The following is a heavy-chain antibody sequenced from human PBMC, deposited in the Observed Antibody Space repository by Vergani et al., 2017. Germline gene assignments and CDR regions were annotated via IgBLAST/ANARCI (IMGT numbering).Heavy chain of an antibody. J-gene: IGHJ3*02. CDR1: GGSISSDY. V-gene: IGHV4-4*09. D-gene: IGHD3-22*01. Sequence: QVQLQESGPGLVKPSETLSLTCTVSGGSISSDYWSWIRQPPGKGLEWIGYIYTSGSTNYNPSLKSRVTISVDTSKNQFSLKLSSVTAADTAVYYCARRVDSSIDTWGQGTMVTVSS. CDR2: IYTSGST. CDR3: ARRVDSSIDT.